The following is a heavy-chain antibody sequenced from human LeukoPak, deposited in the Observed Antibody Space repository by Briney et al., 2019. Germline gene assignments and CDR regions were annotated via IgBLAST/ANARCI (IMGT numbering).Heavy chain of an antibody. CDR3: ARIRVGYSYSFKWDAFDI. CDR2: ISSSGSTI. V-gene: IGHV3-48*03. D-gene: IGHD5-18*01. CDR1: GFTFSSYE. J-gene: IGHJ3*02. Sequence: GGSLRLSCAASGFTFSSYEMNWVRQAPGKGLEWVSYISSSGSTIYYADSVKGRFTISRDNDKNSLYLQMNSLRAEDTAVYYCARIRVGYSYSFKWDAFDIWGQGTMVTVSS.